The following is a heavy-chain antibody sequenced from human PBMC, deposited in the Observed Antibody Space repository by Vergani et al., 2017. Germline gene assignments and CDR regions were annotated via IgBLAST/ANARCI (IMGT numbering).Heavy chain of an antibody. CDR1: GFTFNGYG. D-gene: IGHD2-15*01. V-gene: IGHV3-30*02. CDR3: ARDLAYCHEGSCAL. J-gene: IGHJ4*02. Sequence: QVQLVQSGGGVFQLGGSLRLSCVAPGFTFNGYGMQWVCQAPGKGLEWVAYVLFDGSNEYYADSVKGRFIVSRDNSNDALYLQMNSLRTDDTAVYYCARDLAYCHEGSCALWGQGSVVTVSS. CDR2: VLFDGSNE.